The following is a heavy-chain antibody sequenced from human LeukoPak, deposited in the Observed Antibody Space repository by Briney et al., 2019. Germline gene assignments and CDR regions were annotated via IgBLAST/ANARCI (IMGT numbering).Heavy chain of an antibody. V-gene: IGHV1-2*02. J-gene: IGHJ4*02. CDR1: GYTFTGYY. Sequence: GASVKVSCKASGYTFTGYYMHWVRQAPGQGLEWMGWINPNSGGTNYAQKFQGRVTMTRDTSISTAYMELSRLRSDDTAVYYCARGLGYCSGGSCFTLDYWGQETLVTVSS. CDR3: ARGLGYCSGGSCFTLDY. D-gene: IGHD2-15*01. CDR2: INPNSGGT.